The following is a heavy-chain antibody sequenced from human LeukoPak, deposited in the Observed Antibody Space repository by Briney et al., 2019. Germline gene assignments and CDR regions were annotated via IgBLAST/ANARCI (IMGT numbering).Heavy chain of an antibody. CDR1: GFTFSNAW. V-gene: IGHV3-15*01. J-gene: IGHJ4*02. Sequence: GGSLRLSCAASGFTFSNAWMSWVRQAPGKGLEWVGRIKSKTDGGTTDYAAPVKGRFTISRDNAKNSLYLQMNSLRGEDTAVYYCASGPQIREPDYWGQGTLVTVSS. D-gene: IGHD1-26*01. CDR2: IKSKTDGGTT. CDR3: ASGPQIREPDY.